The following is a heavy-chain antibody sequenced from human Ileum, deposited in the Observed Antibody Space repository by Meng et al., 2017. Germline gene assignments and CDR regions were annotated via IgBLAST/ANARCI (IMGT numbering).Heavy chain of an antibody. Sequence: QVQLREAGQARVKPTGTLSLTCAVSGDSITNHNWWAWVRQPPGKGLEWIGEIPHRGNSAYNPSLKSRVSMSIDKSKNQFSLKLTSVTAADTAVYHCLRGSGGSVWGQGTLVTVSS. J-gene: IGHJ1*01. CDR2: IPHRGNS. V-gene: IGHV4-4*02. D-gene: IGHD3-10*01. CDR3: LRGSGGSV. CDR1: GDSITNHNW.